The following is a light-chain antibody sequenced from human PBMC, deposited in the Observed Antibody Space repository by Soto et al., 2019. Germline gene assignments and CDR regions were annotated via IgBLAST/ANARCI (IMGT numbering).Light chain of an antibody. CDR3: QSYDSSLGGSV. J-gene: IGLJ2*01. CDR1: SSNIGAGYD. V-gene: IGLV1-40*01. Sequence: QSVLTQPPSVSGAPGQRVTISCTGSSSNIGAGYDVHWYQQVPGTAPKLLISDNNNRPSGVPDRFSGSKSGTSASLAITGLQAEDEADYHCQSYDSSLGGSVFGGGTKVTVL. CDR2: DNN.